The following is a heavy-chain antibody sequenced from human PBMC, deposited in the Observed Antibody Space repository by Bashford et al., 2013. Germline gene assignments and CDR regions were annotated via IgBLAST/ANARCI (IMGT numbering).Heavy chain of an antibody. V-gene: IGHV3-33*01. J-gene: IGHJ4*02. CDR2: IWFDGSNT. D-gene: IGHD6-19*01. Sequence: VRQAPGKGLEWVAVIWFDGSNTFYADSVKGRFTISRDNSKDTLDLQMNSLRAEDTAVYFCARDAAYNTGWYYFDNWGQGTLVTVS. CDR3: ARDAAYNTGWYYFDN.